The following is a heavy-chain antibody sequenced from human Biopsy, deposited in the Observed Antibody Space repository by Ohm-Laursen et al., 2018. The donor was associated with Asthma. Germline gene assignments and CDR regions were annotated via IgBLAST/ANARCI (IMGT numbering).Heavy chain of an antibody. V-gene: IGHV4-34*01. J-gene: IGHJ6*02. CDR3: ARSAKTIFGVVMGSYYYGMDV. CDR2: INHSGST. CDR1: GFTFSNAW. D-gene: IGHD3-3*01. Sequence: LRLSCAASGFTFSNAWMSWIRQPPGKGLEWIGEINHSGSTNYNPSLKSRVTISVDTSKNQFSLKLSSVTAADTAVYYCARSAKTIFGVVMGSYYYGMDVWGQGTTVTVSS.